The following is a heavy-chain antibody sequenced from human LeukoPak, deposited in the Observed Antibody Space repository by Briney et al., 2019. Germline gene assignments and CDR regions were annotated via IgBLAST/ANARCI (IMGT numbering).Heavy chain of an antibody. Sequence: SETLSLTCTVSGGSISSSSYYSGWIRQPPGKGLEWIGSIYYSGSTYYNPSLKSRVTISVDTSKNQFSLKLSSVTAADTAVYYCARRDYDFWSGYSHFDYWGQGTLVTVSS. V-gene: IGHV4-39*01. CDR1: GGSISSSSYY. CDR2: IYYSGST. D-gene: IGHD3-3*01. CDR3: ARRDYDFWSGYSHFDY. J-gene: IGHJ4*02.